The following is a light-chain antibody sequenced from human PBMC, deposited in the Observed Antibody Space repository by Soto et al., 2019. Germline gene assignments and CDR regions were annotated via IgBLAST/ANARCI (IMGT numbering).Light chain of an antibody. CDR2: EDT. V-gene: IGLV3-1*01. J-gene: IGLJ2*01. Sequence: SYELTQPPSVSVSPGQTASITCSGGKLGDRYVSWYQQRPGQSPLLVIYEDTQRPSGIPERFSGSSSGNTATLTISGTQAVDEADYYCQAWDSSPSVDIGGGTKVTVL. CDR3: QAWDSSPSVD. CDR1: KLGDRY.